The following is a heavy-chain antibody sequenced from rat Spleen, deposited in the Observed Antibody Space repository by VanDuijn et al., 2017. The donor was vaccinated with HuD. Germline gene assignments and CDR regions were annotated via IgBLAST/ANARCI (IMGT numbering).Heavy chain of an antibody. CDR3: TGGGHSALNWFAY. J-gene: IGHJ3*01. Sequence: EVQLAESGGGLVQPGRPLKLSCAVSGFIFSDFYMAWVRQAPKRGLEWVASISFEGSGTYYGDSVKGRFTISRDNAKNTGTLQMNNLKSEDTAVYYCTGGGHSALNWFAYWGQGTLVTVSS. D-gene: IGHD3-3*01. V-gene: IGHV5-22*01. CDR1: GFIFSDFY. CDR2: ISFEGSGT.